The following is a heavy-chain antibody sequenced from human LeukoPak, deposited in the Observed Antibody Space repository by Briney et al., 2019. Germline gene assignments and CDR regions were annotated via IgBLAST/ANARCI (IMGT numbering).Heavy chain of an antibody. J-gene: IGHJ4*02. CDR3: ARDPPFIIGTTFFDY. CDR2: ISYDGSNK. CDR1: GFTFSSYG. D-gene: IGHD1-20*01. V-gene: IGHV3-30*03. Sequence: PGGCLRLSCAASGFTFSSYGMHWVRPAPGKGVEWETLISYDGSNKYYADSVKGRFTISRDNAKNSLYLQMNSLRAEDTAVYYCARDPPFIIGTTFFDYWGQGTLVTVSS.